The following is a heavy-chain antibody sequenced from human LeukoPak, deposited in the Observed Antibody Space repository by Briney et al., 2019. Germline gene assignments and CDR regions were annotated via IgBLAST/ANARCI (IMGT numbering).Heavy chain of an antibody. CDR3: ARDRSSISARTIDAFDI. J-gene: IGHJ3*02. CDR2: ISAGSTTT. Sequence: GGSLRLSRTASGFTFSNHAMNWVRQAPGKGLEWVSVISAGSTTTYYAGSVKGHFTISRDNSENTPYLQMNNLRVEDTAIYYCARDRSSISARTIDAFDIWGQGTMVTVSS. V-gene: IGHV3-23*01. CDR1: GFTFSNHA. D-gene: IGHD6-6*01.